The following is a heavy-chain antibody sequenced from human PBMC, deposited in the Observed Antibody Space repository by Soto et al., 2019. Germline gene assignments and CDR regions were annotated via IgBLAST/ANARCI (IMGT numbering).Heavy chain of an antibody. Sequence: PSETLSLTCAVSGYSIGSGYYWGWLRQPPGKGLEWIGSTYHGGSTYYNPSLNSRVTLSIDMTNNHVSLILNSVTAAETAVYYCARVGPWVPYYYDSSHYTFENWFDPWGQGTLVTVSS. J-gene: IGHJ5*02. CDR3: ARVGPWVPYYYDSSHYTFENWFDP. CDR2: TYHGGST. CDR1: GYSIGSGYY. D-gene: IGHD3-22*01. V-gene: IGHV4-38-2*01.